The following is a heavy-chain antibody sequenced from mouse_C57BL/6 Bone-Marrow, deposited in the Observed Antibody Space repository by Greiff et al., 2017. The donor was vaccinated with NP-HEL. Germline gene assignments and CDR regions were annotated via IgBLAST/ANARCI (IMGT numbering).Heavy chain of an antibody. Sequence: QVQLQQPGAELVRPGSSVKLSCKASGYTFTSYWMDWVKQRPGQGLEWIGNIYPSDSETHYNQKFKDKATLTVDKSSSTAYMQLSSLTSEDSAVYDCARKDYYGSSYDYWGQGTTLTVSS. CDR1: GYTFTSYW. CDR2: IYPSDSET. J-gene: IGHJ2*01. D-gene: IGHD1-1*01. CDR3: ARKDYYGSSYDY. V-gene: IGHV1-61*01.